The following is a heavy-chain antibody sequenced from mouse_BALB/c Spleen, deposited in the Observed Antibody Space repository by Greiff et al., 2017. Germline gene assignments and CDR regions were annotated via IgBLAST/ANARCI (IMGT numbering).Heavy chain of an antibody. J-gene: IGHJ2*01. Sequence: EVKLQESGPGLVKPSQSLSLTCSVTGYSITSGYYWNWIRQFPGNKLEWMGYISYDGSNNYNPSLKNRISITRDTSKNQFFLKLNSVTTEDTATYYCATYGNYYYFDYWGQGTTLTVSS. V-gene: IGHV3-6*02. CDR3: ATYGNYYYFDY. CDR1: GYSITSGYY. D-gene: IGHD2-1*01. CDR2: ISYDGSN.